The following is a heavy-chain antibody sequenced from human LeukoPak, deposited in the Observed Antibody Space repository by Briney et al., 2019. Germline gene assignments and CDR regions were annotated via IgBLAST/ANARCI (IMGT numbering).Heavy chain of an antibody. D-gene: IGHD3-22*01. CDR2: IYYSGST. V-gene: IGHV4-59*01. CDR3: ARGVFDYYDSSGDWFDP. CDR1: GGSISSYY. Sequence: SETLSLTCTVSGGSISSYYWSWIRQPPGKGLEWIGYIYYSGSTNYNPSLKSRVTISVDTSKNQFSLKLSSVTAADTAVYYCARGVFDYYDSSGDWFDPWGQGTLVTVSS. J-gene: IGHJ5*02.